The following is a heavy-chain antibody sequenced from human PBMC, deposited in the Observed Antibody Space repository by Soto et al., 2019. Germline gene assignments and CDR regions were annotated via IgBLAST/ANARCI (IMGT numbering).Heavy chain of an antibody. CDR3: ATYRA. D-gene: IGHD3-16*02. Sequence: QLQLQESGPGLVKPSETLSLTCTVSGGSISRTTYSWGWIRQPPGKGLEWIGNIYHSGRTSYNPSLRSPVTVSLDTSKNQFSLKLTSVTAADTAVYHCATYRAWGQGTLVTVSS. J-gene: IGHJ1*01. V-gene: IGHV4-39*01. CDR1: GGSISRTTYS. CDR2: IYHSGRT.